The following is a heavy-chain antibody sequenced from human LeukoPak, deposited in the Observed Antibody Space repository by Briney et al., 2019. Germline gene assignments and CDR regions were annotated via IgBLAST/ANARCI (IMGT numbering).Heavy chain of an antibody. CDR3: AEMGGYYYSRAYYS. CDR1: GFTFSNYA. J-gene: IGHJ4*02. V-gene: IGHV3-23*01. CDR2: ISGSGGTT. Sequence: GGSPSLSCTASGFTFSNYAMSWVRQAPGKGLEWVSTISGSGGTTYYADSVRGRFTISRDNSKNTLYLQMNSLRVDDTAVYYCAEMGGYYYSRAYYSWGQGSLVTVSS. D-gene: IGHD3-22*01.